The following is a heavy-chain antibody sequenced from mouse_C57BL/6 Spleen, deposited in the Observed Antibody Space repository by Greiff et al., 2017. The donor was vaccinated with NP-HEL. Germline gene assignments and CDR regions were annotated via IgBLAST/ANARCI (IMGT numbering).Heavy chain of an antibody. D-gene: IGHD2-4*01. Sequence: VHLQQSGPELVKPGASVKISCKASGYAFSSSWMNWVKQRPGKGLEWIGRIYPGDGDTNYNGKFKGKATLTADKSSSTAYMQLSSLTSEDSAVYFCESDYDGDWYFDVWGTGTTVTVSS. CDR1: GYAFSSSW. CDR3: ESDYDGDWYFDV. CDR2: IYPGDGDT. J-gene: IGHJ1*03. V-gene: IGHV1-82*01.